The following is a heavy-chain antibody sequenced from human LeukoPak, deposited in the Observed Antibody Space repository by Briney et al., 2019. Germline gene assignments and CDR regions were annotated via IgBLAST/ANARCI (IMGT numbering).Heavy chain of an antibody. Sequence: GESLTLSCSASGFTFSNSWMIWVRQAPAKGLEWVSTISAAGGSTYYAHSVKGRFTISRDNSKNTLYVQMNSLRPEDTAVYYCTIYYYGSGRRYFDDWGQGTLVTVSS. CDR2: ISAAGGST. J-gene: IGHJ4*02. CDR3: TIYYYGSGRRYFDD. D-gene: IGHD3-10*01. V-gene: IGHV3-23*01. CDR1: GFTFSNSW.